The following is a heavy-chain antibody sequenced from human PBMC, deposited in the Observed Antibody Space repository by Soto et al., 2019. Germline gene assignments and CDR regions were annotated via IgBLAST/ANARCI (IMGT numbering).Heavy chain of an antibody. Sequence: GASVKVSCKASGGTFSSYAISWVRQAPGQGLEWMGGIIPIFGTANYAQKFQGRVTITADESTSTAYMELSSLRSEDTAVYYCALSNRSGYYYCDYWGQGTLVTVSA. J-gene: IGHJ4*02. V-gene: IGHV1-69*13. CDR2: IIPIFGTA. CDR3: ALSNRSGYYYCDY. CDR1: GGTFSSYA. D-gene: IGHD3-22*01.